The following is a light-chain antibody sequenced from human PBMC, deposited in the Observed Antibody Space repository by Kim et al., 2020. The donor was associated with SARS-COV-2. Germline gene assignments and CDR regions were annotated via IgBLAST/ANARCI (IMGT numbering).Light chain of an antibody. CDR2: DVT. CDR3: SSYTSSRTLV. J-gene: IGLJ2*01. V-gene: IGLV2-14*04. CDR1: SSDVGGYNY. Sequence: GQSITISCTGTSSDVGGYNYVSWYQQHPGKAPKLIIYDVTKRPSGVSTRFSGSKSGNTASLTISGLRADDEADYYCSSYTSSRTLVFGGGTQLTVL.